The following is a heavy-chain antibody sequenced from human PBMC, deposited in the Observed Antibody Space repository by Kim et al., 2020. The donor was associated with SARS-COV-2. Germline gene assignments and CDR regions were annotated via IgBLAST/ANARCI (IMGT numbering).Heavy chain of an antibody. Sequence: AQKFQGRVTMTRDTSTSTVYMELSSLRSEDTAVYYCARAVSEPGEAWFDPWGQGTLVTVSS. CDR3: ARAVSEPGEAWFDP. V-gene: IGHV1-46*01. D-gene: IGHD3-10*01. J-gene: IGHJ5*02.